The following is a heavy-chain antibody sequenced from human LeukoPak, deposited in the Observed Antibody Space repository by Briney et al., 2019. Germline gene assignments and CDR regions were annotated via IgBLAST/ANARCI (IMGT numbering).Heavy chain of an antibody. J-gene: IGHJ3*01. Sequence: PSETLSLTCTVSGGSIRNYYWGWIRQPPGKGLEWIGNIHYSGTTNYNPSLKSRVTMSVDSSKNQFALKLNSVTVLDTAVYYCARSQSLSGDVFDVWGQGTLVTVSS. CDR2: IHYSGTT. V-gene: IGHV4-59*01. CDR3: ARSQSLSGDVFDV. CDR1: GGSIRNYY. D-gene: IGHD3-10*01.